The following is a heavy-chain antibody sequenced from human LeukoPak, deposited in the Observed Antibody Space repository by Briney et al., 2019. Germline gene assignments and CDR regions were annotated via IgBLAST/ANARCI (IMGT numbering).Heavy chain of an antibody. D-gene: IGHD3-22*01. Sequence: GASVKVSCKASGYTFTGYYMHWVRQAPGQGLEWMGWINPNSGGTNYAQKFQGRVTMTRDTSISTAYMELRSLRSDDTAVYYCARGDLHYDSSVYHRVFDYWGQGTLVTVSS. J-gene: IGHJ4*02. V-gene: IGHV1-2*02. CDR2: INPNSGGT. CDR1: GYTFTGYY. CDR3: ARGDLHYDSSVYHRVFDY.